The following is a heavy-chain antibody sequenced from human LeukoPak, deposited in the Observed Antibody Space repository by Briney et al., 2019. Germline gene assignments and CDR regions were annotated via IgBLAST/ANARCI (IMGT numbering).Heavy chain of an antibody. V-gene: IGHV1-8*02. J-gene: IGHJ4*02. CDR2: INPNSGNT. CDR1: GYTFTGYY. CDR3: ARVYGDYARD. Sequence: GASVKVSCKASGYTFTGYYMHWVRQAPGQGLEWMGWINPNSGNTGYAQKFQGRVTMTRNTSISTAYMELSSLRSEDTAVYYCARVYGDYARDWGQGTLVTVSS. D-gene: IGHD4-17*01.